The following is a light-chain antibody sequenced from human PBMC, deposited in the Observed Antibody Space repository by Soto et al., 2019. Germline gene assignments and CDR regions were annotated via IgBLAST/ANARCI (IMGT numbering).Light chain of an antibody. CDR1: QSITTY. CDR3: QQSYTAPRT. V-gene: IGKV1-39*01. J-gene: IGKJ1*01. Sequence: DIQMTQSPSSLSASVGDTVTILCRASQSITTYLNWYQQKPGKAPDLLIFAASRLPRGVPSRFSASGSGTDFTLTIYGLQPEDFATYYCQQSYTAPRTFGQGTMVDNK. CDR2: AAS.